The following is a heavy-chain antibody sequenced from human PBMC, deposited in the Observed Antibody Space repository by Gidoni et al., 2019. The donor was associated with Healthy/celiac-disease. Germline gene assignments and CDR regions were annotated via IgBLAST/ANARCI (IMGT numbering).Heavy chain of an antibody. CDR2: IWYDGSNK. CDR3: ARDPTLYSDSSGEYGMVV. Sequence: QVQLVASGGGVVQHGRSLRLYCAESGFPVSSYGMHWVRQAPGKGLEWVAVIWYDGSNKVYADSVKGRFTISLDNSKNTLYLQMNSLRAEDTAVYYCARDPTLYSDSSGEYGMVVWGQGTTVTVSS. J-gene: IGHJ6*02. D-gene: IGHD3-22*01. CDR1: GFPVSSYG. V-gene: IGHV3-33*01.